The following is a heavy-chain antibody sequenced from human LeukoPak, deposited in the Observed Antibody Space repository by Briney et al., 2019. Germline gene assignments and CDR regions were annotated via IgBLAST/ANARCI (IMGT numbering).Heavy chain of an antibody. CDR2: SRNKASSYTT. CDR3: GRIAISANNGMDA. D-gene: IGHD1/OR15-1a*01. Sequence: GSLRLSCAASGFKFSDHYIDWVRQAPGKGLEWVGRSRNKASSYTTEYAASVEGRFTISRDVSESSLYLQMNSLRTEDTAVYYCGRIAISANNGMDAWGQGTTVTVSS. CDR1: GFKFSDHY. J-gene: IGHJ6*02. V-gene: IGHV3-72*01.